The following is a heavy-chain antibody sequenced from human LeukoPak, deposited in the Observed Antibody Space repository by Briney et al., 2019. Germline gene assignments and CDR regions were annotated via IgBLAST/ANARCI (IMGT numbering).Heavy chain of an antibody. Sequence: PGGPLRLSCAASGFTFSNYAMSWVRQAPGKGLEWVSAIVGSAGTRYYTDSVKGRFTISSDNSKNTLYLQMNSLRVEDTAVYYCARDVRRSGDYYGMDVRGQGTTVTVSS. CDR1: GFTFSNYA. J-gene: IGHJ6*02. CDR3: ARDVRRSGDYYGMDV. D-gene: IGHD3-3*01. CDR2: IVGSAGTR. V-gene: IGHV3-23*01.